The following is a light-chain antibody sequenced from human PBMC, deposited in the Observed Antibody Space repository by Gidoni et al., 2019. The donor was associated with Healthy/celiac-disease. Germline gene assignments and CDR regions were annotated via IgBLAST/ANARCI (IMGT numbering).Light chain of an antibody. CDR1: QSISSY. J-gene: IGKJ4*01. CDR2: AAS. V-gene: IGKV1-39*01. Sequence: DIQMTQSPSSLSASVGDRVTITCRASQSISSYLNWYQQKPGKAPKLLIYAASSLQSGVPSRFSGSGSGTDFTLTISSLQPEDFATYYCQQSYSTPAPVTFGGGTKVEIK. CDR3: QQSYSTPAPVT.